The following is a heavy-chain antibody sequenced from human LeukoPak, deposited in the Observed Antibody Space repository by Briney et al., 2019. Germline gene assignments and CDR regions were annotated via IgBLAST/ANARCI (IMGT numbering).Heavy chain of an antibody. CDR2: INSDETST. Sequence: GGSLRLSCAASGVTFSNYWMHWVRQAPGKGLVWVSRINSDETSTSYADSVRGRFTISRDNAKNTLYLQMNSLRAEDTAVYYCASGRGVNGDYWGQGTLVTVSS. CDR1: GVTFSNYW. J-gene: IGHJ4*02. D-gene: IGHD3-10*01. CDR3: ASGRGVNGDY. V-gene: IGHV3-74*01.